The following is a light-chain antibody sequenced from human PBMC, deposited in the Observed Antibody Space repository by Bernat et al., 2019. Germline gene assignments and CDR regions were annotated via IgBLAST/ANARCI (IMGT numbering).Light chain of an antibody. CDR3: QTWDSGHVV. CDR1: FLVNKY. Sequence: SYELTQPPSVSVSPGQTATITSSGNFLVNKYVSWYLQQPGRSPLLVIYRDAKRPSGIPDRFPGSNSVNTATLTISGTQSIDEADYYCQTWDSGHVVFGGGTKLTVL. CDR2: RDA. J-gene: IGLJ2*01. V-gene: IGLV3-1*01.